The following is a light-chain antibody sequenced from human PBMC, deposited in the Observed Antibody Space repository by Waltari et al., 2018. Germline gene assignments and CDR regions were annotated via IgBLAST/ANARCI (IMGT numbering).Light chain of an antibody. V-gene: IGKV1-17*02. CDR3: QQYNSLPFT. CDR2: YTS. J-gene: IGKJ3*01. CDR1: QDISTY. Sequence: DIQMTQSPSSLSAFVGDRVTITCRASQDISTYLNWYQQKPGKAPKLLIYYTSRLESGVPSRFSGSGSGTEFTLIINNLQPEDFATYSCQQYNSLPFTFGPGTKLDVK.